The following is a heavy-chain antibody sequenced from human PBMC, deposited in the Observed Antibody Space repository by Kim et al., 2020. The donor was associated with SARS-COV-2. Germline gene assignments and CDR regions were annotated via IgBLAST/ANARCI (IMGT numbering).Heavy chain of an antibody. J-gene: IGHJ6*02. D-gene: IGHD3-10*01. Sequence: GGSLRLSCAVSGFTLRSYTMHWVRQAPGKGLECVAVMSYDGDIKYYADSVQGRFTISRDDYKNTQYLQMNSLRPEDTGVYYCARDHQVRGLIILYYYGMDVWGQGTTVTVS. V-gene: IGHV3-30-3*01. CDR2: MSYDGDIK. CDR1: GFTLRSYT. CDR3: ARDHQVRGLIILYYYGMDV.